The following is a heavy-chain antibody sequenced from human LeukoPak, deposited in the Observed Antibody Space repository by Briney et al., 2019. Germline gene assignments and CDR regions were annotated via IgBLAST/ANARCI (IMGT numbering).Heavy chain of an antibody. V-gene: IGHV4-38-2*01. J-gene: IGHJ6*03. CDR1: GYSISSDYY. CDR3: ARRPYYYYMDV. CDR2: IYHSGSA. Sequence: PSETLSLTCAVSGYSISSDYYWGWIRLPPGKGLEWIGTIYHSGSAYYNPSLKSRVTLLVDTSNNQFSLRLSPVTATDTAVYYCARRPYYYYMDVWGKGTTVTVSS. D-gene: IGHD6-6*01.